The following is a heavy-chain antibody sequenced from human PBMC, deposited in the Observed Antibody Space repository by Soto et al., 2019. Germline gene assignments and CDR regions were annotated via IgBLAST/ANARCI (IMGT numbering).Heavy chain of an antibody. CDR2: IYYSGST. CDR1: GGSISSGDYY. D-gene: IGHD3-3*01. V-gene: IGHV4-30-4*01. J-gene: IGHJ4*02. CDR3: AREEITIFGVDFDY. Sequence: NPSETLSLTCTVSGGSISSGDYYWSWIRQPPGKGLEWIGYIYYSGSTYYNPSLKSRVTISVDTSKNQFSLKLSSVTAADTAVYYCAREEITIFGVDFDYWGQGTLVTVSS.